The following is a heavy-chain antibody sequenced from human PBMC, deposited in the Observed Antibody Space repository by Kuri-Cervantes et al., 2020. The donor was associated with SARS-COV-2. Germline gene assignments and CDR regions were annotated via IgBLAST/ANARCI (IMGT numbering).Heavy chain of an antibody. CDR1: GGSISSHY. CDR2: IYYTGST. J-gene: IGHJ4*02. Sequence: GSLRLSCTVSGGSISSHYWSWIRQPPGKGLEWIGYIYYTGSTNYNPPLKSRVTISVDTSKNQFSLKLSSVTAADTAVYYCARGWYPVGATILYYFDYWGQGTLVTVSS. V-gene: IGHV4-59*11. CDR3: ARGWYPVGATILYYFDY. D-gene: IGHD1-26*01.